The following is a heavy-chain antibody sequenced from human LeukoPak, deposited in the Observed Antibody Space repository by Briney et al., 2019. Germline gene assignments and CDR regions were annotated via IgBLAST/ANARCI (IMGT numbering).Heavy chain of an antibody. Sequence: SETLSLTCTVSGGSISRYYWSWIRQPPGKGLEWIGYIYYSGSTNYNPSLKSRVTISVDTSKNQFSLKLSSVTAADTAVYYCARDLRGGADYGMVVWGQGTTVTVSS. CDR3: ARDLRGGADYGMVV. CDR2: IYYSGST. J-gene: IGHJ6*02. V-gene: IGHV4-59*01. D-gene: IGHD1-26*01. CDR1: GGSISRYY.